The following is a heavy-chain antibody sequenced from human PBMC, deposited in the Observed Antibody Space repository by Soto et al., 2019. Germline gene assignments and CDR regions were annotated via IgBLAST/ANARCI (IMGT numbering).Heavy chain of an antibody. V-gene: IGHV3-9*01. Sequence: SLRLSCAASGFTFDDYAMHWVRQAPGKGLEWVSGISWNSGSIGYADSVKGRFTISRDNAKNSLYLQMNSLRAEDTALYYCAKAPCSGGSCYEFDPWGQGTLVTVSS. CDR3: AKAPCSGGSCYEFDP. CDR1: GFTFDDYA. J-gene: IGHJ5*02. CDR2: ISWNSGSI. D-gene: IGHD2-15*01.